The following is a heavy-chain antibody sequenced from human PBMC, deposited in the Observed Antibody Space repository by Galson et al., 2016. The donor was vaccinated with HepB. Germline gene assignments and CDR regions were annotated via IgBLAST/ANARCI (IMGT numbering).Heavy chain of an antibody. CDR2: MYPRNSET. CDR1: GYSFSNYW. CDR3: VSPAGSTSSNYQFDC. D-gene: IGHD6-6*01. V-gene: IGHV5-51*03. J-gene: IGHJ4*02. Sequence: QSGAEVKKPGESLKISCKGSGYSFSNYWIGWVRQMPGKGLEWMGIMYPRNSETRYSPSFQGQVTISADKSISTAYLQWSSLKASDTAMYYWVSPAGSTSSNYQFDCWGQGTLVTVTS.